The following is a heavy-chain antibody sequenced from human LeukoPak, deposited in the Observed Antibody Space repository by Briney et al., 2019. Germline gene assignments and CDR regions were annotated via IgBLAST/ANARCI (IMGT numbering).Heavy chain of an antibody. V-gene: IGHV1-8*03. D-gene: IGHD2-2*01. CDR2: MNPNSGNT. CDR3: AVGGVSAAHDAFDI. Sequence: GASVKVSCKASGYTFTSYDINWVRQAAGQGLEWMGWMNPNSGNTGYAQKFQGRVTITRNTSISTAYMELSSLRSEDTAVYYCAVGGVSAAHDAFDIWGQGTMVTVSS. J-gene: IGHJ3*02. CDR1: GYTFTSYD.